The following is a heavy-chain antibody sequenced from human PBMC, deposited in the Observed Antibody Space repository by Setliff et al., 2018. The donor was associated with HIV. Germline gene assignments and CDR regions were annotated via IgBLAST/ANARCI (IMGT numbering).Heavy chain of an antibody. V-gene: IGHV3-11*01. D-gene: IGHD3-10*01. J-gene: IGHJ4*02. CDR3: TTGEILPHFPY. CDR1: GFTFNKAW. Sequence: PGGSLRLSCALSGFTFNKAWMNWVRQAPGKGLEWVSYISSTGNTIKYAASVRGRFTISRDNTRKSVYLEMNGLRAEDTAVYYCTTGEILPHFPYWGQGTLVTVSS. CDR2: ISSTGNTI.